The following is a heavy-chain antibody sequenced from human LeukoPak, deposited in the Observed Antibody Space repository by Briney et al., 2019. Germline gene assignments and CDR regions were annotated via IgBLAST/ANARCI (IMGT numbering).Heavy chain of an antibody. J-gene: IGHJ1*01. CDR3: AKVPAAAGPFQH. CDR2: IRYDGGNK. V-gene: IGHV3-30*02. D-gene: IGHD6-13*01. Sequence: PGGSLRLSCATSGFTFSSYGMHWVRQAPGKGLEWVAFIRYDGGNKYYADSVKGRFTISRDNSKNTLYLQMNSLRAEDTAVYYCAKVPAAAGPFQHWGQGTLVTVSS. CDR1: GFTFSSYG.